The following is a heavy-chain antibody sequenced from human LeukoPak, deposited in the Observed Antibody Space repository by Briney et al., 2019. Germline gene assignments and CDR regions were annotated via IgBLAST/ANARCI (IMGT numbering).Heavy chain of an antibody. J-gene: IGHJ4*02. V-gene: IGHV4-30-4*01. Sequence: SQTLSLTCTVSGGSISSGDYYWSWIRQPPGKGLEWIGYIYHGGSTYYTPSLKSRLSMSLDTSKNQFSLNLSSVTAADTAVYYCARGWNAPGDYWGQGTLVTVSS. CDR3: ARGWNAPGDY. CDR1: GGSISSGDYY. D-gene: IGHD1-1*01. CDR2: IYHGGST.